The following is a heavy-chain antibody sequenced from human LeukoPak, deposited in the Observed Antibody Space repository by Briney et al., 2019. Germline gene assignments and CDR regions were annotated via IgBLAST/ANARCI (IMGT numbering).Heavy chain of an antibody. V-gene: IGHV3-15*01. D-gene: IGHD1-14*01. CDR1: GFNFYNAW. CDR2: IKSKTDGGTT. CDR3: TGEPIPEVDY. Sequence: GGSLRLSCAASGFNFYNAWMSWVRQAPGKGLEWGGRIKSKTDGGTTDYAARVKGRFTISRDDSKNTLYLQMNSLKTEDTAVYYCTGEPIPEVDYWGQGTLVTVSS. J-gene: IGHJ4*02.